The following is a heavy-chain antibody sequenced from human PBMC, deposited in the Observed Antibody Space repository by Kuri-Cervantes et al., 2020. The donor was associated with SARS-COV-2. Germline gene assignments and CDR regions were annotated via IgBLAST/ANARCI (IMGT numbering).Heavy chain of an antibody. Sequence: GGSLRLSCAASGFTFSNFAMSWVRQAPGKGLEWVVGISPYGDNTYSAASVKGRFSVSRDNSKNMLYLQMNSLRADDTAVYYCAKTLTTSTVYNYGLDVWGQGTSVTVSS. CDR2: ISPYGDNT. J-gene: IGHJ6*02. CDR3: AKTLTTSTVYNYGLDV. V-gene: IGHV3-23*01. D-gene: IGHD1-1*01. CDR1: GFTFSNFA.